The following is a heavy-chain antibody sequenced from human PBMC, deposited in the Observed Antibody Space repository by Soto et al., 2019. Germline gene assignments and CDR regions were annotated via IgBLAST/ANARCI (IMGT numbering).Heavy chain of an antibody. D-gene: IGHD6-13*01. CDR2: IYPGDSDT. J-gene: IGHJ6*01. Sequence: PGESLKISCRASGYSFTSYWIGWVRQMPGKGLEWMGLIYPGDSDTRYSPSFQGQVTISADNAISTAYLQWSSLRASDTAMYSRARPDSAAAGLSYYYYYYGMDVWGQQTTVTVSS. CDR1: GYSFTSYW. CDR3: ARPDSAAAGLSYYYYYYGMDV. V-gene: IGHV5-51*01.